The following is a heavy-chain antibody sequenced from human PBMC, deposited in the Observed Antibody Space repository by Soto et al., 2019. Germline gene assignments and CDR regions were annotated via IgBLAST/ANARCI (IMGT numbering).Heavy chain of an antibody. D-gene: IGHD2-21*02. V-gene: IGHV1-18*01. CDR3: AGDIIYCGGDCYEDTFDI. Sequence: QVQLVQSGAEVKKPGASVKVSCKASGYTFTSYGVSWVRQAPGQGLEWMGWISAYKGETNYAQKLRGRVTMTTDTSTNTVYMDLRSLRSDETAVYYCAGDIIYCGGDCYEDTFDIWCQGTMVTVSS. J-gene: IGHJ3*02. CDR2: ISAYKGET. CDR1: GYTFTSYG.